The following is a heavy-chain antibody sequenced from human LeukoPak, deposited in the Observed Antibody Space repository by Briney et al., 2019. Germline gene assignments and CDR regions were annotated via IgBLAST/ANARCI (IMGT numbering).Heavy chain of an antibody. CDR1: GFTSSSYA. CDR2: ISGSGGST. Sequence: GGSLRLSCAASGFTSSSYAMSWVRQAPGKGLEWVSAISGSGGSTYYADSVKGRFTISRDNSKNTLYLQMNSLRAEDTAVYYCAKGIGVVVIADYWYFDLWGRGTLVTVSS. CDR3: AKGIGVVVIADYWYFDL. V-gene: IGHV3-23*01. J-gene: IGHJ2*01. D-gene: IGHD2-21*01.